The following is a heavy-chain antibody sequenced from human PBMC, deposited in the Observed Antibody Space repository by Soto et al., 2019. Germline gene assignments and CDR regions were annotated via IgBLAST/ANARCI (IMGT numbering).Heavy chain of an antibody. CDR3: ARDMGYSRDAFDI. V-gene: IGHV3-21*01. CDR1: GFTFSSYS. D-gene: IGHD2-15*01. CDR2: IISSSSYR. Sequence: EVQLVESGGGLVKPGGSLRLSCAASGFTFSSYSMNWVRQAPGKGLEWVSSIISSSSYRYYADSVKGRFTISRDNAKNSLYLQMNSLRAEDTAVYYCARDMGYSRDAFDIWGQGTMVTVSS. J-gene: IGHJ3*02.